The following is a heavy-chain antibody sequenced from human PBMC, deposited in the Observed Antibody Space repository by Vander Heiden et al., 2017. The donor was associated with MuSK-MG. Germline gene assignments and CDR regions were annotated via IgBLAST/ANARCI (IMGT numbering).Heavy chain of an antibody. D-gene: IGHD3-10*01. V-gene: IGHV3-23*01. J-gene: IGHJ6*03. CDR2: ISGSGGST. Sequence: EVQLLESGGGLVQPGGSLRLSCAASGFTFSSYAMSWVRQAPGKGLEWVSAISGSGGSTYYADSVKGRFTISRDNSKNTLYLQMNSLRAEDTAVYYCAKALGGRGSGSSLYYYYYYMDVWGKGTTVTVSS. CDR1: GFTFSSYA. CDR3: AKALGGRGSGSSLYYYYYYMDV.